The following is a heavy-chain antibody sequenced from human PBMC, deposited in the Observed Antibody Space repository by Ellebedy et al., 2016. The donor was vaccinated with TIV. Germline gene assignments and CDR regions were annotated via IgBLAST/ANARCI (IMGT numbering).Heavy chain of an antibody. CDR3: AEDPVAGRNTGWLDP. CDR1: GFTFSNYG. D-gene: IGHD6-19*01. CDR2: ISYNEVDK. J-gene: IGHJ5*02. Sequence: GESLKISCEASGFTFSNYGMHWVRQAPGKGPEWVALISYNEVDKYYADSVKGRFTISRDNSKKTLFLQMDSLRVEDTAVYYCAEDPVAGRNTGWLDPWGQGTRVAVSS. V-gene: IGHV3-30*18.